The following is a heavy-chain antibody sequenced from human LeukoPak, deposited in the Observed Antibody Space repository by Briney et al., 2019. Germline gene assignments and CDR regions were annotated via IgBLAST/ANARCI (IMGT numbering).Heavy chain of an antibody. J-gene: IGHJ4*02. CDR1: GYSFTSYN. CDR2: IKPSGGNT. CDR3: ARVSEVVVPAATVTLDY. Sequence: GASVKVSCKTSGYSFTSYNLHWVRQAPGQRLEWMGIIKPSGGNTNYAQKFQGRVTMTRDTSTSTVYMELSSLKSEDTAVYYCARVSEVVVPAATVTLDYWGQGTLVTVSS. V-gene: IGHV1-46*01. D-gene: IGHD2-2*01.